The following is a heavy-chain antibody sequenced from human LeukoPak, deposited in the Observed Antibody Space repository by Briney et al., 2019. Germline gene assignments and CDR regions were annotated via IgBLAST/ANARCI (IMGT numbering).Heavy chain of an antibody. J-gene: IGHJ4*02. CDR1: GYTFTSYG. Sequence: ASVKVSCKASGYTFTSYGISWVRQAPGQGLEWMGLISAYNGNTNYAQKLQGRVTMTTDTSTSTAYIELRSLRSDDTAVYYCARDQVVRYCSSTSCTPADYWGQGTLVTVSS. D-gene: IGHD2-2*01. V-gene: IGHV1-18*01. CDR2: ISAYNGNT. CDR3: ARDQVVRYCSSTSCTPADY.